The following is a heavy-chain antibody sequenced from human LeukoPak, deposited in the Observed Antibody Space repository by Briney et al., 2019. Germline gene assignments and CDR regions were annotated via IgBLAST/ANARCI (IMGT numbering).Heavy chain of an antibody. CDR2: INPSGGST. V-gene: IGHV1-46*01. D-gene: IGHD3-10*01. CDR1: GYTFTSYY. Sequence: ASVKVSCKASGYTFTSYYMHWVRQAPGQGLEWMGIINPSGGSTSYAQKFQGRVTMTRDTSTSTVYMELSSLRSEDTAVYYCARGAAPTYYYGSGSYNLAFDYWGQGTLVTVSS. CDR3: ARGAAPTYYYGSGSYNLAFDY. J-gene: IGHJ4*02.